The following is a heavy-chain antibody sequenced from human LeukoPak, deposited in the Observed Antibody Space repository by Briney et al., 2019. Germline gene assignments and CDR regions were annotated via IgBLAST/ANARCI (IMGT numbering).Heavy chain of an antibody. V-gene: IGHV1-2*02. CDR1: GYTFTGYY. J-gene: IGHJ4*02. CDR3: ARGPPSKTTVTTILDY. CDR2: INPNSGGT. Sequence: ASVKVSCKASGYTFTGYYMHWVRQAPGQGLEWMGWINPNSGGTNYAQKFQGRVTMTRDTSISTAYMELSRLRSDDTAVYYCARGPPSKTTVTTILDYWGQGTLVTVSS. D-gene: IGHD4-17*01.